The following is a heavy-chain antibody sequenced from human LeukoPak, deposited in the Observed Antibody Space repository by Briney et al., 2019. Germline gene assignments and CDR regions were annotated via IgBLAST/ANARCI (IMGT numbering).Heavy chain of an antibody. CDR2: INHSGST. CDR1: GGSFSGYY. CDR3: ARGRYLTTSGGAAAGFLDY. J-gene: IGHJ4*02. Sequence: SETLSLTCAVSGGSFSGYYWNWIRQSPGKGLEWIGEINHSGSTHYNPSLKSRVTISVDTSQKQFSLRLTSVTAADTAVYYCARGRYLTTSGGAAAGFLDYWGQGSLVTVST. D-gene: IGHD6-13*01. V-gene: IGHV4-34*01.